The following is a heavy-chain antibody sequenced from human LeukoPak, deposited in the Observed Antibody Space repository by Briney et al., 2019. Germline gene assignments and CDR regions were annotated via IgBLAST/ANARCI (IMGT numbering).Heavy chain of an antibody. V-gene: IGHV3-66*01. CDR2: TYAGGST. CDR3: ARGAGTLILDKY. D-gene: IGHD1-14*01. Sequence: PGGSLRLSCAASGFTVSSNYWSWVRQAPGKGLEWVSATYAGGSTYYADSVKGRFNISRDNRKNTMYLHMNSLRVEDTAVYYCARGAGTLILDKYWGQGTLVTVSS. CDR1: GFTVSSNY. J-gene: IGHJ4*02.